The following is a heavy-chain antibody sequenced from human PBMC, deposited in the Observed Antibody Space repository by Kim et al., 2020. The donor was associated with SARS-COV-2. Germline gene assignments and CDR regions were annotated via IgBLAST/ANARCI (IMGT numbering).Heavy chain of an antibody. Sequence: GRFTVYRDNAKNSLYLQMNSLRAEDTAVYYCARDHGGIAAAARWLFDPWGQGTLVTVSS. J-gene: IGHJ5*02. D-gene: IGHD6-13*01. V-gene: IGHV3-11*06. CDR3: ARDHGGIAAAARWLFDP.